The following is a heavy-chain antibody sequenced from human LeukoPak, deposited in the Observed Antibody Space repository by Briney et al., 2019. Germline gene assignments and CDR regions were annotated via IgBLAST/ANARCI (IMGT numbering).Heavy chain of an antibody. CDR2: IFYSGST. CDR1: GGSISNSNW. D-gene: IGHD1-14*01. CDR3: ARAEGYYYYYMDV. V-gene: IGHV4-4*02. J-gene: IGHJ6*03. Sequence: SETLSLTCAVSGGSISNSNWWSWVRQPPGKGLEWIGEIFYSGSTYYNPSLKSRVTISVDTSKNQFSLKLSSVTAADTAVYYCARAEGYYYYYMDVWGKGTTVTVSS.